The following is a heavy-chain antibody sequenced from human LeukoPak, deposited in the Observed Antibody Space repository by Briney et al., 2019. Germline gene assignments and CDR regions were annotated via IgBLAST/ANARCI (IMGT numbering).Heavy chain of an antibody. J-gene: IGHJ3*02. CDR3: ARALGGIAAATAYYDRSGYYYVDAFDI. Sequence: SETLSLTCAVYGGSFSGYYWSWIRQPPGKGLEWIGEINHSGSTNYNPSLKSRVTISVDTSKNQFSLKLSSVTAADTAVYYCARALGGIAAATAYYDRSGYYYVDAFDIWGQGTMVTVSS. D-gene: IGHD3-22*01. CDR2: INHSGST. CDR1: GGSFSGYY. V-gene: IGHV4-34*01.